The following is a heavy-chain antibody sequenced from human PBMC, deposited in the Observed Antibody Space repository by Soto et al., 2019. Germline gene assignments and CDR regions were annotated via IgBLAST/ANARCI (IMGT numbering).Heavy chain of an antibody. J-gene: IGHJ6*02. CDR3: ALVGSPVRRSNDYHCYGMDV. V-gene: IGHV1-18*01. D-gene: IGHD3-10*01. Sequence: QVQLVQSGAEVKKPGASVKVSCKASGYTFTSYGISWVRQAPGQGLEWMGWISAYNGNTNYAQKPQGRVTMTTDTSTIAAYMEPRRPRSDGPVAYYCALVGSPVRRSNDYHCYGMDVWGHGTTVPDS. CDR2: ISAYNGNT. CDR1: GYTFTSYG.